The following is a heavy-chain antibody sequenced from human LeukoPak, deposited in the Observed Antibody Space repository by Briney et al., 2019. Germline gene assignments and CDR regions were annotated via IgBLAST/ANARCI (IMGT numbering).Heavy chain of an antibody. J-gene: IGHJ5*02. CDR3: ARDSLRFSGP. CDR1: GFTFSSYG. CDR2: IWYDGNNK. D-gene: IGHD3-3*01. V-gene: IGHV3-33*01. Sequence: QPGGSLRLSCAASGFTFSSYGMHWLRQAPGKGLEWVAAIWYDGNNKYYADSVKGRFTISRDNAKNSLYLQMNSLRAEDTAVYYCARDSLRFSGPWGQGTLVTVSS.